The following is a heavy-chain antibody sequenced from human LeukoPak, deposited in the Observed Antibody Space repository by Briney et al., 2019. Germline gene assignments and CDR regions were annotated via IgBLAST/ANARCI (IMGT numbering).Heavy chain of an antibody. D-gene: IGHD1-26*01. CDR1: GYTFTSYG. J-gene: IGHJ4*02. CDR3: ARVRVGATCFDF. CDR2: ISAYNGNT. V-gene: IGHV1-18*01. Sequence: ASVKVSCKASGYTFTSYGISWVRQAPGQGLEWMGWISAYNGNTNYAQKLQGRVTMTTDTSTSTAYMELRSLRSDDTAIYYCARVRVGATCFDFWGQGTLVIVSS.